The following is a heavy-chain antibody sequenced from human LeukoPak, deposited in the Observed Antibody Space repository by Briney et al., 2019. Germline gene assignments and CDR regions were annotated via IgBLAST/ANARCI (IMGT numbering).Heavy chain of an antibody. CDR1: KFAFSSYA. CDR2: ISGGGGNT. V-gene: IGHV3-23*01. J-gene: IGHJ3*02. D-gene: IGHD1-26*01. Sequence: GGSLRLSCAASKFAFSSYAMSWVRQAPGKGLEWASAISGGGGNTYYADSVKGRFTISRDNSKNTLYLQMNSLRAEDTAVYYCGKNRYSGSLSPFDIWGQGTMVTVSS. CDR3: GKNRYSGSLSPFDI.